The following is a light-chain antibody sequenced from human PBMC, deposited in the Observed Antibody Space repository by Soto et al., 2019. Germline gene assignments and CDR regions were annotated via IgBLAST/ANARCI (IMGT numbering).Light chain of an antibody. V-gene: IGKV1D-16*01. Sequence: DIQMTQSPSSLSSSVGDSITITCRASQDISIWLAWYQQKPEEAPKSLMYAASSLQSGVQSRFSGSRSWTDFTLANSSLQPEDFATYYCQQYNTFPYTFGQGTKLEMK. J-gene: IGKJ2*01. CDR3: QQYNTFPYT. CDR2: AAS. CDR1: QDISIW.